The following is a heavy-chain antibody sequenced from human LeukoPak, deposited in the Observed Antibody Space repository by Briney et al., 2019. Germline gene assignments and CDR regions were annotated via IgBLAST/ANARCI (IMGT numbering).Heavy chain of an antibody. J-gene: IGHJ5*02. CDR2: ISSSSSTI. CDR1: GFTFSSYS. V-gene: IGHV3-48*01. Sequence: GGSLRLSCAASGFTFSSYSMNWVRQAPGKGLEWVSDISSSSSTIYYADSVKGRFTISRDNAKNSLYLQMNSLRAEDTAVYYCARDALPYYGSGQRSGRKNWFDPWGQGTLVTVSS. D-gene: IGHD3-10*01. CDR3: ARDALPYYGSGQRSGRKNWFDP.